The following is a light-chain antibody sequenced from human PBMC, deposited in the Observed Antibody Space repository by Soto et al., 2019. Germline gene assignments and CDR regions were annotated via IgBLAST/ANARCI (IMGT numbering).Light chain of an antibody. V-gene: IGLV2-14*01. J-gene: IGLJ1*01. CDR2: EVS. CDR3: SSYTSSSTLNYV. CDR1: SSDVGGYNY. Sequence: QPVLTQPASVSGSPGQSITISCTGNSSDVGGYNYVSWYQQHPGKAPKLMIYEVSNRPSGVSNRFSGSKSGNTASLTISGLQAEDEADYYCSSYTSSSTLNYVFGTGTKLTVL.